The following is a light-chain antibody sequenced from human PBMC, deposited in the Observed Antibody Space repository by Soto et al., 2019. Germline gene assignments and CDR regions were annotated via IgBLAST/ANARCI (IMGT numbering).Light chain of an antibody. CDR2: GNR. CDR3: LSYDSAMSLRV. Sequence: QSVLTQSPSVSGAPGQRVTISCTGSSSNTGAGYDVHWYQQFPGTAPKLLIYGNRNRPSGVPDRFSGSKSGTSASLAITGLQAEDDPYYFCLSYDSAMSLRVFGGGTKLAVL. V-gene: IGLV1-40*01. J-gene: IGLJ3*02. CDR1: SSNTGAGYD.